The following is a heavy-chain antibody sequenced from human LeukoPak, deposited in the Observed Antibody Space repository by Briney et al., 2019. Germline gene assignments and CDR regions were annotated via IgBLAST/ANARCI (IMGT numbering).Heavy chain of an antibody. Sequence: GGSLRLSCAASGFTFSSYAMHWVRQAPGKGLEWVAVISYDGSNKYYADSVKGRFTISRDNSKNTLYLQMSSLRAEDTAVYYCAREDIVVVPAAISYGMDVWGQGTTVTVSS. CDR3: AREDIVVVPAAISYGMDV. V-gene: IGHV3-30-3*01. J-gene: IGHJ6*02. CDR2: ISYDGSNK. CDR1: GFTFSSYA. D-gene: IGHD2-2*02.